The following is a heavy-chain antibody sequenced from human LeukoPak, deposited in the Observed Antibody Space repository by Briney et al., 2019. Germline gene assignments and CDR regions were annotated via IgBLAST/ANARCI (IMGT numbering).Heavy chain of an antibody. D-gene: IGHD6-19*01. V-gene: IGHV4-61*02. CDR1: GDPIRSDSYY. J-gene: IGHJ4*02. CDR2: IYASGST. CDR3: ARDTVAGTYDY. Sequence: SETMSLTCTVSGDPIRSDSYYWNWLRQPAGKGLEWIGRIYASGSTNYNPSLKSRVTISVDTSKNQFSLKLSSVTAADTAVYYCARDTVAGTYDYWGQGTLVTVSS.